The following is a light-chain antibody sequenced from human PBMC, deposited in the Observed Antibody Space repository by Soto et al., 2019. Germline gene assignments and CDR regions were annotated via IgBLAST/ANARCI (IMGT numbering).Light chain of an antibody. Sequence: EMVLTQSPATLSLSPVERATLSCMSSQSVSSYLAWYQQKPGQAPRLLIYDASNRATGIPARFSGSGSGTDFTLTISSLEPEDFAVYYCQQRSNWPPWTFGQGTKVDIK. V-gene: IGKV3-11*01. CDR1: QSVSSY. CDR2: DAS. J-gene: IGKJ1*01. CDR3: QQRSNWPPWT.